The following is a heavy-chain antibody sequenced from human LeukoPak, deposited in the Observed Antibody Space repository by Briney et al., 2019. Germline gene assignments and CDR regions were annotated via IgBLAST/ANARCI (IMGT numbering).Heavy chain of an antibody. CDR1: GFTFDDYA. CDR2: ISWNSGSI. J-gene: IGHJ4*02. V-gene: IGHV3-9*01. CDR3: AKVGYYGSGSYRGGPLDY. D-gene: IGHD3-10*01. Sequence: GGSLRLSCAASGFTFDDYAMHWVRQAPGKGLEWVSGISWNSGSIGYADSVKGRFTISRDNAKNSLYLQMNSLRAEDTAVYYCAKVGYYGSGSYRGGPLDYWGQGTLVTVSS.